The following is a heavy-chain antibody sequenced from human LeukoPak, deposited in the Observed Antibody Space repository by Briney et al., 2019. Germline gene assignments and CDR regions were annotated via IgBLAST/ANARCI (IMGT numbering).Heavy chain of an antibody. CDR2: IYYSGST. CDR3: ARLVPVDDYGDYAPPSLLDY. V-gene: IGHV4-59*08. Sequence: SETLSLTCTVSGGSISSYYWSWIRQPPGKGLEWIGYIYYSGSTNHNPSLKSRVTISVDTSKNQFSLKLSSVTAADTAVYYCARLVPVDDYGDYAPPSLLDYWGQGTLVTVSS. D-gene: IGHD4-17*01. CDR1: GGSISSYY. J-gene: IGHJ4*02.